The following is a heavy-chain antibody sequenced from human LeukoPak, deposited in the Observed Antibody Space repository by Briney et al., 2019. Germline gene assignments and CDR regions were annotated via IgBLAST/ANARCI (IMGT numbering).Heavy chain of an antibody. CDR2: ISWNSGSI. Sequence: PGGSLRLSCAASGFTFSSYSMNWVRQAPGKGLEWVSGISWNSGSIGYADSVKGRFTISRDNAKNSLYLQMNSLRAEDTALYYCAKVDNDYGDYFDYWGQGTLVTVSS. V-gene: IGHV3-9*01. CDR3: AKVDNDYGDYFDY. J-gene: IGHJ4*02. D-gene: IGHD4-17*01. CDR1: GFTFSSYS.